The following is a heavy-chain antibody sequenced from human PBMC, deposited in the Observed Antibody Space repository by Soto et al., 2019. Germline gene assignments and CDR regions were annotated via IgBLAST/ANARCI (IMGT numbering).Heavy chain of an antibody. V-gene: IGHV3-23*01. D-gene: IGHD6-25*01. CDR1: GFPFRSYA. Sequence: EVQLLESGGGLVQPGGSLRLSCVASGFPFRSYAMNWVRQVPGKGLEWVSGMSGSGDFTYYADSVKGRCTISRDNSTNTLYLQMSTLRAEDTAIYYCAKDFSSGRYYFDYWGQGTRVTVSS. CDR3: AKDFSSGRYYFDY. CDR2: MSGSGDFT. J-gene: IGHJ4*02.